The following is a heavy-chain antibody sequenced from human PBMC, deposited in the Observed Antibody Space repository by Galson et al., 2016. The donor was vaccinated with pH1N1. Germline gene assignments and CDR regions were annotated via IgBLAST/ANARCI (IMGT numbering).Heavy chain of an antibody. V-gene: IGHV5-51*03. CDR2: IYPDDSDT. CDR3: ARGLLSGFDP. D-gene: IGHD2-21*01. Sequence: QSGAEVKKPGESLKISCEVFGYKFTTYWIGWVRQMPGKGLEWMGIIYPDDSDTRYNPAFQGQVTISVDKSINTAYLQWNSLKASDTATYYCARGLLSGFDPWGQGTLVIVSS. J-gene: IGHJ5*02. CDR1: GYKFTTYW.